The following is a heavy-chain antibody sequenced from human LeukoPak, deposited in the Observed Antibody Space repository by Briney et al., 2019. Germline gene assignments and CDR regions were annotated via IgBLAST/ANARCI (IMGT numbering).Heavy chain of an antibody. Sequence: ASETLSLTCTVSGGSISSYYWSWIRQPPGKGLEWIGYIYYSGSTNYNPSLKSRVTISVDTSKNQFSLKLSSVTAADTALYYCAKGSELPAAIRGNWFDSWGQGTLVTVSS. D-gene: IGHD2-2*01. CDR3: AKGSELPAAIRGNWFDS. CDR2: IYYSGST. J-gene: IGHJ5*01. V-gene: IGHV4-59*01. CDR1: GGSISSYY.